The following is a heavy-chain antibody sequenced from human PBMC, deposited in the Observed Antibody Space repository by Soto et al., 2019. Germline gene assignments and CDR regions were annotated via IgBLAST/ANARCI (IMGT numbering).Heavy chain of an antibody. CDR1: GDSIRSSNW. D-gene: IGHD6-19*01. CDR3: ARDLGSSGPFDY. CDR2: IYHSGST. J-gene: IGHJ4*02. V-gene: IGHV4-4*02. Sequence: QVQLQESGPGLVRPSGTLSLTCAVSGDSIRSSNWWSWVRQPPGKGLEWIGEIYHSGSTNYNPSLKSRVTISLDTSKNQFSLKLSSVTAADTAVYYCARDLGSSGPFDYWGQGTLVTVSS.